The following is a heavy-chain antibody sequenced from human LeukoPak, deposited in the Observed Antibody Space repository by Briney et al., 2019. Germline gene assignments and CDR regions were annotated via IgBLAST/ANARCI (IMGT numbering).Heavy chain of an antibody. CDR2: INTDSSDI. V-gene: IGHV3-21*05. Sequence: PGGSLRLSCAASGLTFSRYAMNWVRQAPGKGLEWVSYINTDSSDIHYADSVKGRFTISRDNARNTLYLQLSSLRAEDSAVYYCARDTFHPGLIDSWGQGTLVTVSS. CDR3: ARDTFHPGLIDS. D-gene: IGHD2-21*01. CDR1: GLTFSRYA. J-gene: IGHJ4*02.